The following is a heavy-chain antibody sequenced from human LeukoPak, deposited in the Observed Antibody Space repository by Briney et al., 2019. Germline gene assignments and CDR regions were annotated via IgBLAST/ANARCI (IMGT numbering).Heavy chain of an antibody. V-gene: IGHV1-69*13. CDR1: GRTFSRYA. D-gene: IGHD1-26*01. CDR2: LIPLFGTT. Sequence: ASVKVSCMASGRTFSRYALSWVRPAPGQGLEWVGGLIPLFGTTNYAQKFQGRVTLTADGSTSTAYMELSSLRSEDTAVYYGARGGSLKTAGAFYYYYMDVWGKGTTVTVSS. J-gene: IGHJ6*03. CDR3: ARGGSLKTAGAFYYYYMDV.